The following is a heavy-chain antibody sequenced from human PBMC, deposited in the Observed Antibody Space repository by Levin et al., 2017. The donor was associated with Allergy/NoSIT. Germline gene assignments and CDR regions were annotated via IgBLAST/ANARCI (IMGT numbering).Heavy chain of an antibody. V-gene: IGHV3-21*01. J-gene: IGHJ6*02. D-gene: IGHD6-6*01. CDR1: GFTLSTYS. CDR3: ARGQGSSDYYYGMDV. Sequence: NPGGSLRLSCAASGFTLSTYSMNWVRQAPGKGLEWVSSISSSSSYIYYADSVKGRFTISRDNAKNSLYLQMNSLRAEDTAVYYCARGQGSSDYYYGMDVWGQGTTVTVSS. CDR2: ISSSSSYI.